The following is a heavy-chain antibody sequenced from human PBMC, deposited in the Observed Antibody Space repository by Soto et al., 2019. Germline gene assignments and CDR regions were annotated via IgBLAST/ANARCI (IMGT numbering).Heavy chain of an antibody. Sequence: ASVKVSCKASGYTFTSYAMHWVRQAPGQRLEWMGWINAGNGNTKYSQKFQGRVTITRDTSASTAYMELSSLRSEDTAVYYCASQRITIVGVVTRWFDPWGQGTLVTVSS. D-gene: IGHD3-3*01. V-gene: IGHV1-3*01. CDR3: ASQRITIVGVVTRWFDP. CDR2: INAGNGNT. J-gene: IGHJ5*02. CDR1: GYTFTSYA.